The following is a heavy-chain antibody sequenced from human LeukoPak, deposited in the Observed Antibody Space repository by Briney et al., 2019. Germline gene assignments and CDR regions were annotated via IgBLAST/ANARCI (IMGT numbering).Heavy chain of an antibody. CDR1: GYTFTSYD. D-gene: IGHD1-1*01. V-gene: IGHV1-8*03. J-gene: IGHJ4*02. CDR3: ARLSTTGTTDFDY. CDR2: MNPNSGNT. Sequence: ASVKVSCKASGYTFTSYDINWVRQATGQGLEWMGWMNPNSGNTGYAQKFQGRVTITRNTSISTAYMELSSLRSEDTAVYYCARLSTTGTTDFDYWGQGTLVTVSS.